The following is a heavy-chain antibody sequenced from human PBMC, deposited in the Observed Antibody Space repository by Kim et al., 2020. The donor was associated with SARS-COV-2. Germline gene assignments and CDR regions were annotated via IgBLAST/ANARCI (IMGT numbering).Heavy chain of an antibody. D-gene: IGHD2-21*01. Sequence: AVTVKGRFTISRDKSEHTLYMQMSSLTDEDTAIYDCVRRCCSCGGGYFDYWGQGTLVTVSS. J-gene: IGHJ4*02. CDR3: VRRCCSCGGGYFDY. V-gene: IGHV3-23*01.